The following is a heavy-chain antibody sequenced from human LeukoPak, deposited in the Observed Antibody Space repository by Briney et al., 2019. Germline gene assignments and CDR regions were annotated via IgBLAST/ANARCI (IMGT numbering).Heavy chain of an antibody. D-gene: IGHD5-12*01. V-gene: IGHV3-30*18. CDR2: ISIDGNEI. Sequence: GGSLRLSCAASGIRFSSSCMHWVRQAPGKGLEWVAVISIDGNEIYYADSVKGRFTISRDNSKSTLYLQMNSLRRDDTAVYYCANPQSRGYDYLDYWGQGTLVTVSS. CDR1: GIRFSSSC. J-gene: IGHJ4*02. CDR3: ANPQSRGYDYLDY.